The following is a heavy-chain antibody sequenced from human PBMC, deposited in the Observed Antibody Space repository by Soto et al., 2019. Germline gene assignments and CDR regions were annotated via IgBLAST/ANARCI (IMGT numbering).Heavy chain of an antibody. CDR3: ARVIAAAGTNWFDP. Sequence: PSETLSLTCTVSGGSISSYYWSWIRQPPGKGLEWIGYIYYSGSTNYNPSLKSRVTISVDTSKNQFSLKLSSVTAADTAVYYCARVIAAAGTNWFDPWGQGPLVTVSS. CDR2: IYYSGST. D-gene: IGHD6-13*01. CDR1: GGSISSYY. V-gene: IGHV4-59*08. J-gene: IGHJ5*02.